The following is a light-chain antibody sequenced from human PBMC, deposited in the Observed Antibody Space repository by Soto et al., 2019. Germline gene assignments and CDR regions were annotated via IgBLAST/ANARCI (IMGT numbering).Light chain of an antibody. CDR2: GAS. CDR3: QQYGSSPLIS. Sequence: VLTQSPGTLCLSPGESATLSCRAGQTVSITYLTWYQQKPGQAPRLLIFGASKRATGIPDRFSGSGSGRDFTLTISGLEPEDFAVYYCQQYGSSPLISFGQGTRLEI. CDR1: QTVSITY. V-gene: IGKV3-20*01. J-gene: IGKJ5*01.